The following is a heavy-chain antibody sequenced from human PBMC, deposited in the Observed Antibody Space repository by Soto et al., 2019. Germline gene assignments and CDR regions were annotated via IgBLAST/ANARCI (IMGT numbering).Heavy chain of an antibody. V-gene: IGHV3-30-3*01. CDR3: ARDKVDTAMADAFDI. D-gene: IGHD5-18*01. Sequence: QVQLVESGGGVVQPGRSLRLSCAASGFTFSSYAMHWVRQAPGKGLEWVAVISYDGSNKYYADSVKGRFTISRDNSKNTLYLQMNRLRAEDTAVYYCARDKVDTAMADAFDIWGQGTMVTVSS. CDR2: ISYDGSNK. J-gene: IGHJ3*02. CDR1: GFTFSSYA.